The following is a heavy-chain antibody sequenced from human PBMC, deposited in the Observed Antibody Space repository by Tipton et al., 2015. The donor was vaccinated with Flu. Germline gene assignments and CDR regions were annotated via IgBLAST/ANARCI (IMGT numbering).Heavy chain of an antibody. CDR2: ISSNGGST. CDR1: GFTFSSYA. CDR3: ARGLVEMATSSYYYYGMDV. D-gene: IGHD5-24*01. J-gene: IGHJ6*02. Sequence: SLRLSCAASGFTFSSYAMHWVRQAPGKGLEYVSAISSNGGSTYYANSVKGRFTISRDNSKNTLYLQMGSLRAEDMAVYYCARGLVEMATSSYYYYGMDVWDQGTTVTVPS. V-gene: IGHV3-64*01.